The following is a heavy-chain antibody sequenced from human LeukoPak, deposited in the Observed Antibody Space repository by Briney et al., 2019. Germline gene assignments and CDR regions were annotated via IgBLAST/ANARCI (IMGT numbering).Heavy chain of an antibody. CDR2: IYYSGTT. CDR3: ARRVDYGSGSYYQIDY. D-gene: IGHD3-10*01. CDR1: GGSISSSSHY. Sequence: PSETLSLTCTVSGGSISSSSHYWGWIRQPPGKGLEWIGNIYYSGTTYYNPSLKSRVTISVDTPTNQFSLELSSVTAADTAMYYCARRVDYGSGSYYQIDYWGQGTLVTVSS. V-gene: IGHV4-39*01. J-gene: IGHJ4*02.